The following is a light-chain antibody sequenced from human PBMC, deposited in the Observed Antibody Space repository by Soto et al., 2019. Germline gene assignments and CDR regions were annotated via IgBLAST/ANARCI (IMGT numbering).Light chain of an antibody. CDR1: QFVSSR. V-gene: IGKV3-15*01. CDR3: QQYNIWPLWT. Sequence: DIVVTQSPATLSASPGERVTLSCRASQFVSSRLAWYQQRPGQVPRLLIYDTSTRATDVPARFSGGGSETEFTLTISSLQSEDFAVYFCQQYNIWPLWTFGQGTKVDIK. CDR2: DTS. J-gene: IGKJ1*01.